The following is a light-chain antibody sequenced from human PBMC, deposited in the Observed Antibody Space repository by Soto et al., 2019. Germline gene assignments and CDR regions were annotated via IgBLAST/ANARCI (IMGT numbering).Light chain of an antibody. CDR1: QSVSIN. Sequence: EIVMTQAPATLSVSPGERATISCRASQSVSINLAWYQQKPGQAPRLLFYGASTRATGIPARFSGSGSGTEFTLTITSLQSEDFAVYYCQQYNNWPRTFGQGTKV. CDR2: GAS. J-gene: IGKJ1*01. CDR3: QQYNNWPRT. V-gene: IGKV3-15*01.